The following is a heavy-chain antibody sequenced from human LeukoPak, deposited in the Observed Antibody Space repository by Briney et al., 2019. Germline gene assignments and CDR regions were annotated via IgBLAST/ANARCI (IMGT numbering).Heavy chain of an antibody. D-gene: IGHD5-12*01. Sequence: RRSMTLPCAASGFIFSSSAMHWFRQAPGKGLEFVAVISSKGTSEYYADSVVGRFTVSRDNSKNTVFLQMNSLSTEDTAVFYCARGERWLRSPGTYWGQGTLVTVSS. CDR2: ISSKGTSE. CDR1: GFIFSSSA. J-gene: IGHJ4*02. V-gene: IGHV3-30*04. CDR3: ARGERWLRSPGTY.